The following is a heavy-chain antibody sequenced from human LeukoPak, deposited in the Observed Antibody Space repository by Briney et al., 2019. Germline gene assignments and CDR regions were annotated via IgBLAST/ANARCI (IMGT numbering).Heavy chain of an antibody. V-gene: IGHV1-46*01. CDR1: GYTFTSNY. J-gene: IGHJ4*02. CDR3: ATEGNTAMSPEFDY. Sequence: GASVKVSCKASGYTFTSNYIHWVRQAPGQGLEWMGMIYPRDGSTSYAQKFQGRVTVTRDTSTSTVHMELSGLRSEDTAVYYCATEGNTAMSPEFDYWGQGTLVTVSS. CDR2: IYPRDGST. D-gene: IGHD5-18*01.